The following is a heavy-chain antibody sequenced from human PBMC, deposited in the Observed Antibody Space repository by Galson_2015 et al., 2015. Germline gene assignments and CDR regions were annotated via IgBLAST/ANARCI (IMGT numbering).Heavy chain of an antibody. D-gene: IGHD3-22*01. CDR3: ANGGRGGYYYLFDY. J-gene: IGHJ4*02. Sequence: SLRLSCAASGFTFSNYGMHWVRQAPGKGLEWVAVIWYDGSNKYYADSVKGRFTISRYNSKNTLYLEMKSLRAEDTAVYYCANGGRGGYYYLFDYWGQGTLVTVSS. CDR1: GFTFSNYG. V-gene: IGHV3-33*06. CDR2: IWYDGSNK.